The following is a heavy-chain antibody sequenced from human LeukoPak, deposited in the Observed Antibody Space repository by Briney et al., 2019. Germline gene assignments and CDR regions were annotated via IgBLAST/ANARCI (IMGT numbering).Heavy chain of an antibody. CDR2: IYPGDSDT. CDR3: ARPRGTMVRGTYYFDY. D-gene: IGHD3-10*01. CDR1: GYRFTSYW. J-gene: IGHJ4*02. V-gene: IGHV5-51*01. Sequence: GESLKISFKGSGYRFTSYWIGWVRQMPGKGLEWMGIIYPGDSDTRYSPSFQGQVTISADKSISIAYLQWSSLKASDTAMYYCARPRGTMVRGTYYFDYWGQGTLVTVSS.